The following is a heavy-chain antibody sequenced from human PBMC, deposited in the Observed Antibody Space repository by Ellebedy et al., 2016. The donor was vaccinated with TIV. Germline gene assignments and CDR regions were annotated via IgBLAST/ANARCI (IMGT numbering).Heavy chain of an antibody. CDR1: GFSFSSYA. V-gene: IGHV3-30-3*01. J-gene: IGHJ4*02. CDR2: ISYDGDKK. CDR3: ARDVCTGLTCYLDH. Sequence: GESLKISCAASGFSFSSYAMHWVRQAPGKGLEWVAVISYDGDKKYYGDSLKGRFTISRASSKSTLDLQMNSLSPEDTAVYYCARDVCTGLTCYLDHWGQGTLVTVSP. D-gene: IGHD2-8*02.